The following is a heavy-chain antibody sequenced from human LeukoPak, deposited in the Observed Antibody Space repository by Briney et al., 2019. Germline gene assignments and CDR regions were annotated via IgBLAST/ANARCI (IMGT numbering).Heavy chain of an antibody. Sequence: PSETLSLTCAVYGGSFSGYYWCWIRQPPGKGLEWIGEINHSGSTNYNPSLKSRVTISVDTSKNQFSLKLSSVTAADTAVYYCANTMDTYYFDYWGQGTLVTVSS. CDR1: GGSFSGYY. CDR3: ANTMDTYYFDY. D-gene: IGHD3-10*01. CDR2: INHSGST. V-gene: IGHV4-34*01. J-gene: IGHJ4*02.